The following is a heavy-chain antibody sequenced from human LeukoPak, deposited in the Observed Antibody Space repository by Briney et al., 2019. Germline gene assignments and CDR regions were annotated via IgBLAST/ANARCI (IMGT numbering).Heavy chain of an antibody. V-gene: IGHV4-34*01. J-gene: IGHJ6*02. CDR3: ASLLQRHYGMDV. CDR2: INHSGST. Sequence: PSETLSLTCAVYGGSFSGYYWSWIRQPPGKGLEWIGEINHSGSTNYNPSLKSRVTISVDTSKNQFSLKLSSVTAADTAVYYCASLLQRHYGMDVWGQGTTVTVSS. CDR1: GGSFSGYY. D-gene: IGHD1-26*01.